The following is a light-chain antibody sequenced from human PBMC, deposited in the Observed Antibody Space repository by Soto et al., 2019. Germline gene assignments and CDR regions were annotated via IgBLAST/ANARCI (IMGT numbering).Light chain of an antibody. J-gene: IGKJ2*01. Sequence: EIVLTQSPATLSLSPGEGATLSCGARQSVSSSYLAWYQQKPGLAPRLLIYDASSRATGIPDRFSGSGSGTDFTLTISRLEPEDFAVYYCQHYVTSPYTFGQGTKLEIK. CDR3: QHYVTSPYT. V-gene: IGKV3D-20*01. CDR2: DAS. CDR1: QSVSSSY.